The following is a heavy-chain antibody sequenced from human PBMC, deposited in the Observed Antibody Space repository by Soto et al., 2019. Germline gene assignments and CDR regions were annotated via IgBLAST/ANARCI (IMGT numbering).Heavy chain of an antibody. J-gene: IGHJ4*02. CDR1: GGSISSGDYY. Sequence: KASETLSLTCTVSGGSISSGDYYWSWIRQPPGKGLEWIGYIYYSGSTYYNPSLKSRVTISVDTSKNQFSLKLSSVTAADTAVYYCARAKVLRYFDWSAELNYYFDSWGQGTLAPVSS. V-gene: IGHV4-30-4*01. CDR2: IYYSGST. D-gene: IGHD3-9*01. CDR3: ARAKVLRYFDWSAELNYYFDS.